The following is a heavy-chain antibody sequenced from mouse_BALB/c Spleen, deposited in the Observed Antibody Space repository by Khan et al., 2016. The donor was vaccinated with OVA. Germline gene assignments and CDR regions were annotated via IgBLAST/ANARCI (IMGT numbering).Heavy chain of an antibody. Sequence: EVQLVESGGDLVKPGGSLKLSFAASEFTFSSYGMSWVRQTPDKRLGWVATISSGGSYTYYPDNLKGRFTISRDNAKNTLYLQMSSLKSEDTAMYYCARQPGYYEGSAMDYWGQGTSVTVSS. D-gene: IGHD2-3*01. V-gene: IGHV5-6*01. CDR1: EFTFSSYG. J-gene: IGHJ4*01. CDR3: ARQPGYYEGSAMDY. CDR2: ISSGGSYT.